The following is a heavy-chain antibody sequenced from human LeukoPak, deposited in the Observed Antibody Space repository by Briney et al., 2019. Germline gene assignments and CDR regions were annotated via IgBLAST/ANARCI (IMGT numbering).Heavy chain of an antibody. J-gene: IGHJ4*02. CDR2: INPNSGDT. D-gene: IGHD6-19*01. CDR1: GYTFTGYY. V-gene: IGHV1-2*02. CDR3: ARFVMGSGWYIVRGVFDY. Sequence: ASVKVSCKASGYTFTGYYMHWVRQAPGQGLEWMGWINPNSGDTNYAQKFQGRVTMTRDTSINTAYMELSRLRSDDTAVYYCARFVMGSGWYIVRGVFDYWGQGTLVTVSS.